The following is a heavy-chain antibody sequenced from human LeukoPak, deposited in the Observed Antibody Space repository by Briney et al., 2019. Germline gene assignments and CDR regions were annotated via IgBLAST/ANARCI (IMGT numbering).Heavy chain of an antibody. CDR1: GFTVSSNY. Sequence: GGSLRLSCAASGFTVSSNYMSWVRQAPGKGLEWVSVIYSGGKTYYADSVKGRFTISRDNSKNAVYLQMNSLRAEDTAVYYCARDSTSGWYHWFDPWGQGTLVTVSS. V-gene: IGHV3-66*01. D-gene: IGHD6-19*01. J-gene: IGHJ5*02. CDR2: IYSGGKT. CDR3: ARDSTSGWYHWFDP.